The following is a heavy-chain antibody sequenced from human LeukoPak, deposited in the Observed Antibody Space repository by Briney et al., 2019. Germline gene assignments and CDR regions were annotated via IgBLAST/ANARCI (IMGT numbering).Heavy chain of an antibody. J-gene: IGHJ6*04. D-gene: IGHD3-16*01. Sequence: GGSLRLSCAASGFTFSNLWMSWVRGAPGQGLEGVADMKEDGSEEEYADSVKGRFTISRDNAPSSLYLQMDSLRAEDTAVYYCARDGVVNFWVSYGTYNYYYHMDVWGKGTTVTVSS. CDR2: MKEDGSEE. V-gene: IGHV3-7*01. CDR3: ARDGVVNFWVSYGTYNYYYHMDV. CDR1: GFTFSNLW.